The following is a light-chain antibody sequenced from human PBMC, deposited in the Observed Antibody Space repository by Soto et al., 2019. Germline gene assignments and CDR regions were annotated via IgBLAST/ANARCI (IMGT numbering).Light chain of an antibody. CDR2: EII. CDR1: SSDVGGYNY. V-gene: IGLV2-8*01. J-gene: IGLJ2*01. Sequence: QSVLTQPPSASGSPGQSVTISCIGTSSDVGGYNYVSWYQQHPGKAPKLMIYEIIQPPSGVPDRFSGSKSGNTASLTVSGLKSEDEADYHCSSYAASNNIGVFGGGTQLTVL. CDR3: SSYAASNNIGV.